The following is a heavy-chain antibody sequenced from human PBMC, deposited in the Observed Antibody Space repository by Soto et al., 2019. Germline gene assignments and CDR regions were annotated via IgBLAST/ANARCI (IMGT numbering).Heavy chain of an antibody. Sequence: SETLSLTCAVSGGSVSGSYYYWAWLRQSPGKGPEWIGSVFHTGFTSYNPSLESRVSVSVDTSKSQFSLKLSAVTASDTAVYYCAASQKGYNWNYFDHWGQGALVTVSS. J-gene: IGHJ4*02. D-gene: IGHD1-1*01. CDR3: AASQKGYNWNYFDH. CDR2: VFHTGFT. CDR1: GGSVSGSYYY. V-gene: IGHV4-39*01.